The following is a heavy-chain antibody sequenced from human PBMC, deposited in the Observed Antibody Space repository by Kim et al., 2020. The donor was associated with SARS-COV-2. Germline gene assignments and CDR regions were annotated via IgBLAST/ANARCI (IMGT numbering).Heavy chain of an antibody. CDR3: ARGASWEERYDY. J-gene: IGHJ4*02. V-gene: IGHV4-59*01. CDR1: GGSISSYY. CDR2: IYYSGST. D-gene: IGHD1-26*01. Sequence: SETLSLTCTVSGGSISSYYWSWIRQPPGKGLEWIGYIYYSGSTNYNPSLKSRDTISVDTPKNQFSLKMSSVTAADTAVYYCARGASWEERYDYWGQGTLVTVSS.